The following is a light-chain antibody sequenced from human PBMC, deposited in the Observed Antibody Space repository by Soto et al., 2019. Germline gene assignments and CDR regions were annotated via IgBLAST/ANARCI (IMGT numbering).Light chain of an antibody. Sequence: EIVLTQSPATRSLSPGERATLSCRASQSVSSYLAWYQQKPGQAPRLLTYDASNRATGIPARFSGSGSGTDFTLTISSLEPEDFAVYYCQQRSNWPPFTFGPGTKVDI. CDR3: QQRSNWPPFT. CDR2: DAS. V-gene: IGKV3-11*01. J-gene: IGKJ3*01. CDR1: QSVSSY.